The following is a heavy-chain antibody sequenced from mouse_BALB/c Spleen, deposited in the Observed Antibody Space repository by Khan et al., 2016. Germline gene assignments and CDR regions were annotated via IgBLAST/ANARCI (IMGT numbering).Heavy chain of an antibody. CDR1: GFTFSTFG. CDR3: ARIGLGRNYAMDY. Sequence: EVQLQESGGGLVQPGGSRKLSCAASGFTFSTFGMHWVRQAPEKGLEWVAFISSGSTTIYYADTVKGRFTISRDHPKNSLFLQMTSLRSEDTAMYYCARIGLGRNYAMDYWGQGTSVTVSS. V-gene: IGHV5-17*02. J-gene: IGHJ4*01. CDR2: ISSGSTTI. D-gene: IGHD4-1*01.